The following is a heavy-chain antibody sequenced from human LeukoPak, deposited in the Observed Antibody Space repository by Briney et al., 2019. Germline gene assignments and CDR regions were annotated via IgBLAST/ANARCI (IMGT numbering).Heavy chain of an antibody. CDR1: GYTFMSYG. Sequence: ASVKVSCKASGYTFMSYGISWVRQAPGQGLEWMGWISVYNGNTNYVQKLQGRVTMTTDTSTSTAYMELRSVRSDDTAVYFCARAPQQLILGFYNYYMDVWGKGTTVTVSS. CDR2: ISVYNGNT. CDR3: ARAPQQLILGFYNYYMDV. V-gene: IGHV1-18*01. J-gene: IGHJ6*03. D-gene: IGHD6-13*01.